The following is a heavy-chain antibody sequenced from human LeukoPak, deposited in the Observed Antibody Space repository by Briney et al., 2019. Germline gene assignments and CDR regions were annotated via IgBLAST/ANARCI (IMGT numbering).Heavy chain of an antibody. Sequence: GASVKVSCKASGYTFTVYYIHWMRQAPGQGLEWMGWINPNSGGTSYAQKFQGRVTMTRDTSISTAYMELSRLRSDDTAVYYCARLGSRHGYNWGDLWGQGTLVTVSS. CDR3: ARLGSRHGYNWGDL. J-gene: IGHJ5*02. V-gene: IGHV1-2*02. D-gene: IGHD5-24*01. CDR1: GYTFTVYY. CDR2: INPNSGGT.